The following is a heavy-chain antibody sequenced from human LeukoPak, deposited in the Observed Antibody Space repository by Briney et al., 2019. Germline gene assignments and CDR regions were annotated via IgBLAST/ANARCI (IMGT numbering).Heavy chain of an antibody. CDR3: ARQAGGAFSSAVFDI. Sequence: PSETLSLTCSVSGDSIRSYYWSWIRQPPGEGLEWIGYIHASGSTKYNPSLKSRVTISLDTSKNQFSLKLSSVTAADTAMYYCARQAGGAFSSAVFDIWGQGTMVIVSS. CDR1: GDSIRSYY. J-gene: IGHJ3*02. CDR2: IHASGST. V-gene: IGHV4-4*09. D-gene: IGHD6-19*01.